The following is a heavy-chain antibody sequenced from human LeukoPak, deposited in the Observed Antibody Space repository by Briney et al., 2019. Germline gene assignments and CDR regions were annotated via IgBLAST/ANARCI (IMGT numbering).Heavy chain of an antibody. CDR3: ATGYCSSTSCGGLDP. CDR1: GYTLTELS. D-gene: IGHD2-2*01. CDR2: FDPEDGET. V-gene: IGHV1-24*01. Sequence: ASVKVSCKVSGYTLTELSMHWVRQAPGKGLEWMGGFDPEDGETIYAQKFQGRVTMTEDTSTDTAYMELSSLRAEDTAVYYCATGYCSSTSCGGLDPWGQGTLVTVSS. J-gene: IGHJ5*02.